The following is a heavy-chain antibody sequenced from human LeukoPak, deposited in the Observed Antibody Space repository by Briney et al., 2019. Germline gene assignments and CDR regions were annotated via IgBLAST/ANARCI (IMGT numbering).Heavy chain of an antibody. Sequence: PGRSLRLSCAASGFTFSRYGMHWVSQAAGKGLEWVAVISYVGYDKYHAGSVKGRFTISRDNSKNTLYLQMTSLRAEDMAVYYCAKDGDIAAAGYYFDYWGQGTLVTVSS. D-gene: IGHD6-13*01. CDR2: ISYVGYDK. V-gene: IGHV3-30*18. CDR3: AKDGDIAAAGYYFDY. J-gene: IGHJ4*02. CDR1: GFTFSRYG.